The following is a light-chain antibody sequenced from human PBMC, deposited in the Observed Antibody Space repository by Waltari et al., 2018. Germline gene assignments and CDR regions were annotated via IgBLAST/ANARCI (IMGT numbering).Light chain of an antibody. CDR2: WAS. Sequence: DIVMTQSPDSLAVSLGERVSINCKSSQSVFYSSNNKNYLAWYQRKPGQPPKLLMYWASSREFGVPKRFSASGSGTDFTLTISSLEADDVAIYYCQQYYSMPLTFGPGTTVEI. CDR1: QSVFYSSNNKNY. J-gene: IGKJ3*01. CDR3: QQYYSMPLT. V-gene: IGKV4-1*01.